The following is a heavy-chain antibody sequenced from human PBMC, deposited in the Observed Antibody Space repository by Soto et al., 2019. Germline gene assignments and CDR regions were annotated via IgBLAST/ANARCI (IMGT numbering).Heavy chain of an antibody. J-gene: IGHJ6*02. V-gene: IGHV1-18*04. CDR2: ISAYNGNT. D-gene: IGHD3-3*01. CDR1: GYTFTSYG. CDR3: ARERYYDFWSGYYTDTAYYYYGMDV. Sequence: ASVKVSCKASGYTFTSYGISWVRQAPGQGLEWMGWISAYNGNTNYAQKLQGRVTMTTDTSTSTAYMELRSLRSDDTAVYYCARERYYDFWSGYYTDTAYYYYGMDVWGQGTTVTVS.